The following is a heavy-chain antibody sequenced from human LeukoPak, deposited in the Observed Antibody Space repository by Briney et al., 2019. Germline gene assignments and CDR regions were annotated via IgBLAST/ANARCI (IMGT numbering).Heavy chain of an antibody. V-gene: IGHV3-30*02. CDR3: AGGGFGEAYYYYYMDV. D-gene: IGHD3-10*01. Sequence: GGSLRLSCTASGFTFDDYAMHWVRQAPGKGLEWLAYIRYDGSSKYYADFVKGRFTISRDYSKNTLYLHMNSLRAEDTAVYYCAGGGFGEAYYYYYMDVWGKGTTVTVSS. CDR1: GFTFDDYA. CDR2: IRYDGSSK. J-gene: IGHJ6*03.